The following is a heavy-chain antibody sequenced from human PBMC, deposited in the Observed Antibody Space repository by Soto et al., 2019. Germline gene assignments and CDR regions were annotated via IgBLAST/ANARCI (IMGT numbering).Heavy chain of an antibody. CDR2: IDPSDSYT. D-gene: IGHD2-2*01. Sequence: VFLKICCEAAWDRFADYGGSWVRPMPGKGLEWMGRIDPSDSYTNYSPSFQGHVTISADKSISTAYLQWSSLKASDTAMYYCARQHQLLFRALDIWGQATMVTVS. J-gene: IGHJ3*02. CDR3: ARQHQLLFRALDI. CDR1: WDRFADYG. V-gene: IGHV5-10-1*01.